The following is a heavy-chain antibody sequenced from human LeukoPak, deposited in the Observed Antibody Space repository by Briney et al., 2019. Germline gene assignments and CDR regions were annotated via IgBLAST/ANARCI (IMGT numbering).Heavy chain of an antibody. Sequence: PGGSLRLSCTASGFRFDDYGMTWVRQAPGKGLEWVSAISGSGGSTYYADSVKGRFTISRDNSKNTLYLQMNSLRAEDTAVYYCANLRGVDYWGQGTLVTVSS. CDR2: ISGSGGST. CDR1: GFRFDDYG. J-gene: IGHJ4*02. CDR3: ANLRGVDY. V-gene: IGHV3-23*01.